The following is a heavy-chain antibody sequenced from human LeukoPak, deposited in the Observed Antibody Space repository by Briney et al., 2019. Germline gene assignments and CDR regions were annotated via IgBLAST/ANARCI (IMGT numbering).Heavy chain of an antibody. CDR3: ARLAGAAGNYRGGY. D-gene: IGHD6-13*01. CDR2: INHSGST. V-gene: IGHV4-34*01. J-gene: IGHJ4*02. CDR1: GGSFSGYY. Sequence: SGTLSLTCAVYGGSFSGYYWSWIRQPPGKGLEWIGEINHSGSTNYNPSLKSRVTISVDTSKNQFSLKLSSVTAADTAVYYCARLAGAAGNYRGGYWGQGTLVTVSS.